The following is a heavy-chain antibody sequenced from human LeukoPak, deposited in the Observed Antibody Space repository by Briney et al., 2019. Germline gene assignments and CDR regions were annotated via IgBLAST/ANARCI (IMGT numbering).Heavy chain of an antibody. CDR1: GGSISSYY. Sequence: SETLSLTCTVSGGSISSYYWSWIRQPPGEGLEGIGYIYYSGSTNYNPSLKSRVTISVDTSKNQFSLKLSSVTAADTAVYYCARGGHYYEGAFDIWGQGTMVTVSS. CDR2: IYYSGST. CDR3: ARGGHYYEGAFDI. V-gene: IGHV4-59*01. J-gene: IGHJ3*02. D-gene: IGHD3-22*01.